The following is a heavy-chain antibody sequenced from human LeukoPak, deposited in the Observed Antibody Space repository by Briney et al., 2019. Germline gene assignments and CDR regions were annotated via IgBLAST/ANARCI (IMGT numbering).Heavy chain of an antibody. CDR1: GGSISNYF. D-gene: IGHD3-9*01. CDR2: IYYSGST. V-gene: IGHV4-59*08. CDR3: ARGDILTGDDAFDI. Sequence: SETLSLTCTVSGGSISNYFWSWIRQPPGKGLEWIGYIYYSGSTNYNPSLKSRVTISVDTSKNQFSLKLSSVTAADTAVHYCARGDILTGDDAFDIWGQGTMVTVSS. J-gene: IGHJ3*02.